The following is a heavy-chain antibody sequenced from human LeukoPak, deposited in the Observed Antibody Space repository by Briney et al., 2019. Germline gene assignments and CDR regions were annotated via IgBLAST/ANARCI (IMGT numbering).Heavy chain of an antibody. CDR3: ARDLPTRSSGWYRY. Sequence: ASVKVSCKASGYTFTGYYMHWVRQAPGQGLEWMRWINPNSGGTNYAQKFQGRVTMTRDTSISTAYMELSRLRSDDTAVYYCARDLPTRSSGWYRYWGQGTLVTVSS. CDR1: GYTFTGYY. CDR2: INPNSGGT. J-gene: IGHJ4*02. D-gene: IGHD6-19*01. V-gene: IGHV1-2*02.